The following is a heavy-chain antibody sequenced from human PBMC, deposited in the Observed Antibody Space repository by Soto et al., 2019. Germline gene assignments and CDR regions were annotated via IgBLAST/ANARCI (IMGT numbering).Heavy chain of an antibody. Sequence: EVQLVESGGGLVQPGGSLRLSCAASGFTLSTYNMNWVRQAPGKGLEWVSYISSYSTIIYYADSVKGRFTISRDDAKNALYLQMNSLRDEGTAMYYCARGGRGVIAGGDVWGHGTTVTVSS. J-gene: IGHJ6*02. CDR1: GFTLSTYN. CDR3: ARGGRGVIAGGDV. D-gene: IGHD6-13*01. V-gene: IGHV3-48*02. CDR2: ISSYSTII.